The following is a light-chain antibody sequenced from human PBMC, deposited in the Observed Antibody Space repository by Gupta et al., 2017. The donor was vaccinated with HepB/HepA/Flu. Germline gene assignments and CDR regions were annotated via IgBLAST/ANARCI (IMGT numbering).Light chain of an antibody. Sequence: QSVLTQPPPVSGAPGQRVTISCTGSSSNIGAGSDVQWYQQVPGTAPNLLIFGDNNRPSGVPDRFSGSKSVTSNSLAITGLQAEDEADYYCQSFDNSRSSFVFGTGTKVTVL. CDR1: SSNIGAGSD. J-gene: IGLJ1*01. CDR3: QSFDNSRSSFV. CDR2: GDN. V-gene: IGLV1-40*01.